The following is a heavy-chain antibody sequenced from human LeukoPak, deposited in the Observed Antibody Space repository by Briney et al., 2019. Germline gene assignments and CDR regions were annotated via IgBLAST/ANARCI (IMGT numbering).Heavy chain of an antibody. J-gene: IGHJ5*02. CDR1: GYTFTSYG. Sequence: ASVKVSCKASGYTFTSYGISWVRQAPGQGLEWMGWINPNSGGTNYAQKFQGRVTMTRDTSISTAYMELSRLRSDDTAVYYCARAVFSSGLKNWFDPWGQGTLVTVSS. D-gene: IGHD6-6*01. V-gene: IGHV1-2*02. CDR3: ARAVFSSGLKNWFDP. CDR2: INPNSGGT.